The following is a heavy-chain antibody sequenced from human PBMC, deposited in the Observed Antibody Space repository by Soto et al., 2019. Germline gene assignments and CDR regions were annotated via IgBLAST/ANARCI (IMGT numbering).Heavy chain of an antibody. CDR1: GFTFSSYG. J-gene: IGHJ3*02. Sequence: QVRLVESGGGVVQPGRSLRLSCAASGFTFSSYGMHWVRQAPGTELEWVAVISYDGSNKYYADYVQGRFTISRDNSKNTLYLQMNSLRAEDTAVYYCAKDRTYYDYIWGSYRLDAFDIWGQGTMVTVSS. CDR3: AKDRTYYDYIWGSYRLDAFDI. CDR2: ISYDGSNK. D-gene: IGHD3-16*02. V-gene: IGHV3-30*18.